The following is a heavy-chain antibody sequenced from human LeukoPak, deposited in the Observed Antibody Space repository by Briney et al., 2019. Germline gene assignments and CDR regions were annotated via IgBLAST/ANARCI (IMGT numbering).Heavy chain of an antibody. CDR1: GFTFSTYC. J-gene: IGHJ4*02. V-gene: IGHV3-48*01. D-gene: IGHD2-2*01. CDR2: ISDSSSTI. Sequence: GGSLRLSCVASGFTFSTYCFNWVRQAPGKGLKWISYISDSSSTIYYADSVKGRFTISRDNAKNSLYLQMNSLRAEDTAVYYCARRFCTSTICPLTFDYWGQGTLVTVSS. CDR3: ARRFCTSTICPLTFDY.